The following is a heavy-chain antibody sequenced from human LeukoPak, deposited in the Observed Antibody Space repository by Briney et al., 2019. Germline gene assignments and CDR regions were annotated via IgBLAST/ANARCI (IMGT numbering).Heavy chain of an antibody. V-gene: IGHV4-34*01. Sequence: PSETLSLTCAVYGGSFSGYYWSWIRQPPGKGLEWIGEINHSGSTNYNPSLKSRVTISVDTSKNQFSLKLSSVTAADTAVYYCARSTRYYYDCSGYYAFVYWGQGTLVTVSS. CDR1: GGSFSGYY. J-gene: IGHJ4*02. CDR3: ARSTRYYYDCSGYYAFVY. D-gene: IGHD3-22*01. CDR2: INHSGST.